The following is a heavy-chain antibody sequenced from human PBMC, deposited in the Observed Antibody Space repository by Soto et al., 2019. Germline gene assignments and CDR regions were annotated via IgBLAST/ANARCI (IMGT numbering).Heavy chain of an antibody. J-gene: IGHJ5*02. CDR3: ARGGQQLVQDPNWFDP. Sequence: GGSLRLSCAASGFTFSSYWMHWVRQAPGKGLVWVSRINSDGSSTSYADSVKGRFTISRDNAKNTLYLQMNSLRAEDSAVYYCARGGQQLVQDPNWFDPWGQGTLVTVSS. CDR2: INSDGSST. V-gene: IGHV3-74*01. D-gene: IGHD6-13*01. CDR1: GFTFSSYW.